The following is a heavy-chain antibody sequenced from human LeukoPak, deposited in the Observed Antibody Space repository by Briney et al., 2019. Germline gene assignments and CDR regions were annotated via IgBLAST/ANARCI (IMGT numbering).Heavy chain of an antibody. J-gene: IGHJ3*02. CDR3: ARASYSKRGAFDI. V-gene: IGHV4-59*01. CDR2: IYYSGST. CDR1: GGSISSYY. D-gene: IGHD1-26*01. Sequence: PSETLSLTCTVSGGSISSYYWSWIRQPPGKGLEWIGYIYYSGSTNYNPSLKSRVTISVDTSKNQFSLKLSSVTAADTAVYYCARASYSKRGAFDIWGQGTMVTVSS.